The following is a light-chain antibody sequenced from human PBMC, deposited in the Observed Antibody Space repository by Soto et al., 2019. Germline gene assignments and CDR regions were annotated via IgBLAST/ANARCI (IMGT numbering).Light chain of an antibody. CDR3: QQSYSTPQT. CDR1: QSISSY. J-gene: IGKJ1*01. Sequence: IQLTQSPSTLSASVGGRFTITCRASQSISSYLNWYQQKPGKAPKLLIYAASSLQSGVPSRFSGSGSGTDFTLTISSLQPEDFATYYCQQSYSTPQTFGQGTKVDIK. CDR2: AAS. V-gene: IGKV1-39*01.